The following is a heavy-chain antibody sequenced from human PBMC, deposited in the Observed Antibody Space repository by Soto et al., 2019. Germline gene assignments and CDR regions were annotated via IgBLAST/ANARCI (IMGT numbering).Heavy chain of an antibody. D-gene: IGHD1-26*01. Sequence: SVKVSCKASGGTFSSFTISWVRQAPGQGLEWMGGIIPIYGTANYAQKFQDRVTIIADASTTTAYMELSSLRSEDTAIYYCAKDRRAEWESYYYYAMDVWGQGTTVTVSS. CDR2: IIPIYGTA. V-gene: IGHV1-69*13. CDR1: GGTFSSFT. CDR3: AKDRRAEWESYYYYAMDV. J-gene: IGHJ6*02.